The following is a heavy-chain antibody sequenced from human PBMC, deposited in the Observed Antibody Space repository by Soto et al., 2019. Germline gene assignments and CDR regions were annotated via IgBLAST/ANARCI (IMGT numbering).Heavy chain of an antibody. J-gene: IGHJ4*02. CDR1: GFTFSDYY. CDR3: ARVGSTLAAGTPDY. Sequence: QVQLVESGGGLVKPGGSLRLSCAASGFTFSDYYMSWFRQAPGKGLEWVSYISGSGSIIHDADSVKGRFTISRDNAKNSLYLQMNSLRAEDTAIYYCARVGSTLAAGTPDYWGQGTLVTVSS. V-gene: IGHV3-11*01. CDR2: ISGSGSII. D-gene: IGHD6-13*01.